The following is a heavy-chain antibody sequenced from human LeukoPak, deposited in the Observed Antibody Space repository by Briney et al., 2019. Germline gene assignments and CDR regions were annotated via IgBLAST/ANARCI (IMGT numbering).Heavy chain of an antibody. J-gene: IGHJ4*02. CDR1: GYSFTNYW. Sequence: GESLKISCKDSGYSFTNYWIGWVRQMPGKGLEWMGIIHSADSSTKYSPSFQGQVTISADKSISTAYLQWSGLKASDTAMYYCAGARHGDYRWDHWGQGTLVTVSS. V-gene: IGHV5-51*01. CDR3: AGARHGDYRWDH. CDR2: IHSADSST. D-gene: IGHD4-17*01.